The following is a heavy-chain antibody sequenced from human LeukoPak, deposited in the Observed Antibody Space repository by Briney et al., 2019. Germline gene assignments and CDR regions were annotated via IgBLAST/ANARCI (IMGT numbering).Heavy chain of an antibody. CDR1: GYSFTSYW. J-gene: IGHJ4*02. D-gene: IGHD5-24*01. CDR2: IYLGDSDT. Sequence: GESLKISCKGSGYSFTSYWIGWVRQMPGKGLEWMGIIYLGDSDTRYSPSFQGQVTISADKSISTAYLQWSSLEAPDTAMYYCARHRDVAFDYWGQGTLVTVSS. CDR3: ARHRDVAFDY. V-gene: IGHV5-51*01.